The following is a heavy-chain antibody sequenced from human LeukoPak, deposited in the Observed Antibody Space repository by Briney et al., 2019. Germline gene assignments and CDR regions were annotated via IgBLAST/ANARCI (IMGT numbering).Heavy chain of an antibody. CDR2: INHSGST. D-gene: IGHD5-12*01. Sequence: SETLSLTCVVYGGSFSGYYWSWIRQPPGKGLEWIGEINHSGSTNYNPSLKSRVTISVDTSKNQFSLKVSSVTAADTAVYYCARSAVIVATNPYYYYGMDVWGQGTTVTVSS. V-gene: IGHV4-34*01. J-gene: IGHJ6*02. CDR3: ARSAVIVATNPYYYYGMDV. CDR1: GGSFSGYY.